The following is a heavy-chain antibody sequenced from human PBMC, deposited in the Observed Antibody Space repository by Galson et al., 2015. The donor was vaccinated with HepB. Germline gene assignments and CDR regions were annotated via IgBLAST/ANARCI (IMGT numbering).Heavy chain of an antibody. J-gene: IGHJ4*02. V-gene: IGHV3-30*03. Sequence: LRLSCAASGFTFSNYGLQWVRQAPGKGLEWVAIISYDGTDKKYADSVKGRFTISRDNSKNTLYLQLNSLRAEDTAVYYCAREDNWDYWVYWGQGTLVTVSS. CDR1: GFTFSNYG. CDR2: ISYDGTDK. D-gene: IGHD1-20*01. CDR3: AREDNWDYWVY.